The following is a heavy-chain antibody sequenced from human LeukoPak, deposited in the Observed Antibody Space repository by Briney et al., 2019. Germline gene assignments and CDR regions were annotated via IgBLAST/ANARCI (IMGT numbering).Heavy chain of an antibody. CDR2: INHSGYT. V-gene: IGHV4-34*01. J-gene: IGHJ4*02. CDR1: GVSFNDYY. D-gene: IGHD2-21*02. CDR3: TRMTAGHDY. Sequence: SETLSLTCAVSGVSFNDYYWSWVRQTPGKGLERIGEINHSGYTNDSPSLKSRVTLSIDTSRKQFSLNLRSVTVADTGIYYCTRMTAGHDYWGQGTLVTVSS.